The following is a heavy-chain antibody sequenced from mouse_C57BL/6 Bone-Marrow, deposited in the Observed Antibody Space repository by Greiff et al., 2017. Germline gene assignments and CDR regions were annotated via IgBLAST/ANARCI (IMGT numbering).Heavy chain of an antibody. CDR2: IYPRSGNT. CDR1: GYTFTSYG. J-gene: IGHJ4*01. Sequence: QVTLKESGAELARPGASVKLSCKASGYTFTSYGISWVKQRTGQGLEWIGEIYPRSGNTYYNEKFKGKATLTADKSSSTAYMELRSLTSEDSAVYFCARWGYDGYLHYYAMDYWGQGTSVTVSS. V-gene: IGHV1-81*01. CDR3: ARWGYDGYLHYYAMDY. D-gene: IGHD2-3*01.